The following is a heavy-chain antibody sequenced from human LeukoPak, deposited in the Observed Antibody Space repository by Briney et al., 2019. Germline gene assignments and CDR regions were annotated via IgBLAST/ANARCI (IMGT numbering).Heavy chain of an antibody. CDR1: GGSFSGYY. CDR2: INHSGST. D-gene: IGHD2-2*01. Sequence: SETLSLTCAVYGGSFSGYYWSWLRQPPGKGLEWFGEINHSGSTNYNPSLMSRVTISVDTSKNQFSLKLSSVTAADTAVYYCARGSRYCSSTSCSYYFDYWGQGTLVTVSS. J-gene: IGHJ4*02. V-gene: IGHV4-34*01. CDR3: ARGSRYCSSTSCSYYFDY.